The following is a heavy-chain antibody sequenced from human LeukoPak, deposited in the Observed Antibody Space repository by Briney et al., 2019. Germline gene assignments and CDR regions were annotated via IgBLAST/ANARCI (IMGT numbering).Heavy chain of an antibody. CDR3: ARVRGPITVTTAYYFDY. D-gene: IGHD4-17*01. CDR2: IYTSGST. CDR1: GGSISSYY. J-gene: IGHJ4*02. Sequence: SETLSLTCTVSGGSISSYYWSWLRQPAGKGLEWIGRIYTSGSTNYNPSIKSRVTMSVDTSKNQFSLKLSSVTAADTAVYYCARVRGPITVTTAYYFDYWGQGTLVTVSS. V-gene: IGHV4-4*07.